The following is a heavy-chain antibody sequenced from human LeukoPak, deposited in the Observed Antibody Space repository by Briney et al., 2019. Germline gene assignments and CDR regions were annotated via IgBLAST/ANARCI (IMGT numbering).Heavy chain of an antibody. J-gene: IGHJ6*03. Sequence: GGSLRLSCAASGFIFRTYTMHWVRQTPDKGLEWVAIISYDGSDEYCADSVKGRFKVSRDNSKNTLYLQVSNRTTEDTGVYYCARDGGYCRATSCYRTWNMDVWGKGTTVTVSS. CDR3: ARDGGYCRATSCYRTWNMDV. D-gene: IGHD2-2*02. CDR2: ISYDGSDE. CDR1: GFIFRTYT. V-gene: IGHV3-30*15.